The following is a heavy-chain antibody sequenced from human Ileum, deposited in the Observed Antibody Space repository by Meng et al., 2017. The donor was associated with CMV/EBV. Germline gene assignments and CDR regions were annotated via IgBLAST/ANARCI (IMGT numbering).Heavy chain of an antibody. D-gene: IGHD2-2*01. J-gene: IGHJ4*02. Sequence: TCPSSYMFWVRQAPGQGLEWMGRINPSGGSADHAQKFQDRVTMTRDTSTRTVYMELSSLRSEDTAMYYCARAGSEGYCSRTSCSFDYWGQGTLVTVSS. CDR2: INPSGGSA. V-gene: IGHV1-46*01. CDR3: ARAGSEGYCSRTSCSFDY. CDR1: TCPSSY.